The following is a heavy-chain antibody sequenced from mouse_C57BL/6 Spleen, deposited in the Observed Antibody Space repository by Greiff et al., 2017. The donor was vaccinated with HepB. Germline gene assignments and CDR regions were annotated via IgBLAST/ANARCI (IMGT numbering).Heavy chain of an antibody. CDR3: ARREEGYYAMDY. Sequence: EVKLVESGGDLVKPGGSLKLSCAASGFTFSSYGMSWVRQTPDKRLEWVATISSGGSYTYYPDSVKGRFTISRDNAKNTLYLQMSSLKSEDTAMYYCARREEGYYAMDYWGQGTSVTVSS. CDR1: GFTFSSYG. V-gene: IGHV5-6*02. CDR2: ISSGGSYT. J-gene: IGHJ4*01.